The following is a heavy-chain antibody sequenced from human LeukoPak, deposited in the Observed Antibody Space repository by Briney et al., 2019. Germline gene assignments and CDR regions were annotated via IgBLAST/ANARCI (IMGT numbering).Heavy chain of an antibody. D-gene: IGHD3-22*01. Sequence: ASVKVSCKASGYTFTSYYMHWVRQAPGQGLEWMGIINPSGGSTSYAQKFQGRVTMTRDTSTSTVYMELSSLRSEDTAVYYCARWGHWSIVATLLTYYYDSSGYYYVAFDIWGQGTMVTVSS. CDR1: GYTFTSYY. CDR2: INPSGGST. J-gene: IGHJ3*02. V-gene: IGHV1-46*01. CDR3: ARWGHWSIVATLLTYYYDSSGYYYVAFDI.